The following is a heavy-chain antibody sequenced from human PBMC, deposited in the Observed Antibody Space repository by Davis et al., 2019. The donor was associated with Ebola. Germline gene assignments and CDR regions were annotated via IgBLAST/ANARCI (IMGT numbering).Heavy chain of an antibody. CDR1: GASLSNFS. V-gene: IGHV4-34*01. D-gene: IGHD1-14*01. Sequence: SETLSLTCAVYGASLSNFSWSWVRQPPGKGLEWIGEIHPSAQTVYSPSLESRVAISLETSKNQFSLRLKSVTAADSGVYYCARTALTSVSDAGLGYNYFDPWGQGTLVTVSS. CDR2: IHPSAQT. CDR3: ARTALTSVSDAGLGYNYFDP. J-gene: IGHJ4*02.